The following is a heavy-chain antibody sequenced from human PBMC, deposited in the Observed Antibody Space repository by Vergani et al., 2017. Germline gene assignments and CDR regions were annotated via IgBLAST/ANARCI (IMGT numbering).Heavy chain of an antibody. CDR2: ISAYNGNT. CDR3: EGVWGSGEVSATYFDY. V-gene: IGHV1-18*04. J-gene: IGHJ4*02. D-gene: IGHD3-10*01. CDR1: GYTFTGYY. Sequence: QVQLVQSGAEVKKPGASVKVSCKASGYTFTGYYMHWVRQAPGQGLEWMGWISAYNGNTNYAQKLQGRVTMTTDTSTRTAYMELRSRRSDDAAVYYWEGVWGSGEVSATYFDYWGQGTLVTVSS.